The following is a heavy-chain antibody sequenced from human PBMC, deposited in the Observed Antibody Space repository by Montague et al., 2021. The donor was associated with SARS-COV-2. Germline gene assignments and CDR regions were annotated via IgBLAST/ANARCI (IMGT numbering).Heavy chain of an antibody. CDR3: ARRGRKLLPVATTIGGFDI. CDR1: GGSISSSNYY. CDR2: IYDSGST. Sequence: SETLSLTCTASGGSISSSNYYWDWIRQPPGKGPEWIGSIYDSGSTYYNPSLKSRVTISVDTSKNHFSLKLSSVTAADTAVYYCARRGRKLLPVATTIGGFDIWGQGTMVTVSS. V-gene: IGHV4-39*02. J-gene: IGHJ3*02. D-gene: IGHD5-12*01.